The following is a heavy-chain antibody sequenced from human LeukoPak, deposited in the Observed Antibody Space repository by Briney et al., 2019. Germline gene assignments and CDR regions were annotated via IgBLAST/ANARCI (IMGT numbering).Heavy chain of an antibody. CDR3: ARHSSDYSGPFDY. CDR2: IYTSGST. CDR1: GVSISSYY. Sequence: SETLSLTCTVSGVSISSYYLSWIRQPAGKGLEWIGRIYTSGSTNYNPSLKSRVTMSVDTSKNQFSLKLSSVTAADTAVYYCARHSSDYSGPFDYWGQGTLVTVSS. V-gene: IGHV4-4*07. J-gene: IGHJ4*02. D-gene: IGHD6-19*01.